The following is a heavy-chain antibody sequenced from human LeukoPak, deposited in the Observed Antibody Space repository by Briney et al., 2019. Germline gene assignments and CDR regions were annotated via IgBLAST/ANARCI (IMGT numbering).Heavy chain of an antibody. D-gene: IGHD3-10*01. CDR3: AKGGSPVLYGSGRFDY. J-gene: IGHJ4*02. CDR1: GFTFSSYA. V-gene: IGHV3-23*01. CDR2: ISGSGGTT. Sequence: GGSLRLSCAASGFTFSSYAMSWVRQAPGKGLEWVSSISGSGGTTYYADSVKGRFTISRDNSKNTLYLQMNSLRAEDTAVYYCAKGGSPVLYGSGRFDYWGQGTLVTVSS.